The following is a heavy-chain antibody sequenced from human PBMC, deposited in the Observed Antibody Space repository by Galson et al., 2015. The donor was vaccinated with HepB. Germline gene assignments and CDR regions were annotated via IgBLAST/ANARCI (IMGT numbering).Heavy chain of an antibody. CDR3: VREVRNGWYYFDY. D-gene: IGHD6-19*01. J-gene: IGHJ4*02. V-gene: IGHV3-33*01. CDR2: IWKDGTNK. CDR1: EFTFSDYG. Sequence: SLRLSCAASEFTFSDYGMHWVRQAPDKGLEWVALIWKDGTNKYYADSVKGRFTISRDNSENTLYLQMNSLRAEDSAVYYCVREVRNGWYYFDYWGPGAQVTVSS.